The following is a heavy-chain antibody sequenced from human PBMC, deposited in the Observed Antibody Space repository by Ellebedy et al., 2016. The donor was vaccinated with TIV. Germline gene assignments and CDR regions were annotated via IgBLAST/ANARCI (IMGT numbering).Heavy chain of an antibody. CDR3: ARQTAAGTGGMDV. Sequence: AASVKVSCKASGYTFTSYYMHWVRQAPGQGLEWMGIINPSGGSTSYAQKFQGRVTMTRDTSTSTVYMELSSLRSEDTAVYYYARQTAAGTGGMDVWGQGTTVTVSS. CDR1: GYTFTSYY. V-gene: IGHV1-46*01. D-gene: IGHD6-13*01. J-gene: IGHJ6*02. CDR2: INPSGGST.